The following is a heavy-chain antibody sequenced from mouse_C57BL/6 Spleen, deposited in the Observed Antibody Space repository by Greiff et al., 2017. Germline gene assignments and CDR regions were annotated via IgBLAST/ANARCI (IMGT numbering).Heavy chain of an antibody. V-gene: IGHV3-3*01. CDR2: TFYSGIT. CDR1: GFSINSDCY. D-gene: IGHD2-4*01. Sequence: EVKLVESGPSLVRPSQTLSLTCTVTGFSINSDCYWIWIRQFPGNKLEYIGYTFYSGITYYNPSLESRTYITRDTSKNQFSLKLSSVTTENTATYYCARRDDYVGAMDYWGQGTSVTVSS. CDR3: ARRDDYVGAMDY. J-gene: IGHJ4*01.